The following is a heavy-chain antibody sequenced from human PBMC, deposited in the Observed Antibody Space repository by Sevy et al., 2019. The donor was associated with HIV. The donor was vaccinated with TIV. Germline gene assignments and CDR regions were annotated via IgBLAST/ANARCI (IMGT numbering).Heavy chain of an antibody. CDR3: ARRGELLHAFDI. J-gene: IGHJ3*02. CDR1: GGSLSGYY. V-gene: IGHV4-34*01. CDR2: INHSGST. D-gene: IGHD1-26*01. Sequence: SETLSLTCAVYGGSLSGYYWSWIRQPPGKGLEWIGEINHSGSTNYNPSLKSRVTISVDTSKNQFSLKLSSVTAADTAVYYCARRGELLHAFDIWGQGTMVTVSS.